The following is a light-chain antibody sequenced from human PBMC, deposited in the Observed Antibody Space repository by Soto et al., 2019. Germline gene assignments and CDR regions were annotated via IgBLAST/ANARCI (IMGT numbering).Light chain of an antibody. V-gene: IGKV3-20*01. Sequence: EIGLTQSPGPLSLSPGEKATLSRRASRSLSSSYVVWYQQKPGQAPRLLIYAASRRATGIPDRFSGSGSATEYTLTISRLEPEDFAVYYCQQQGTFGQGTKVDIK. CDR1: RSLSSSY. J-gene: IGKJ2*01. CDR3: QQQGT. CDR2: AAS.